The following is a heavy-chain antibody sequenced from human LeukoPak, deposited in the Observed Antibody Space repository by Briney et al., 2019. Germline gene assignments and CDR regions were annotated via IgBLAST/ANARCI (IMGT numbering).Heavy chain of an antibody. CDR3: ARVGFTSFDY. J-gene: IGHJ4*02. V-gene: IGHV4-38-2*02. D-gene: IGHD1-26*01. CDR2: IYHSGST. Sequence: SETLSLTCTVSGYSISSGYYWGWIRQPPGKGLEWIGSIYHSGSTYYNPSLKSRVTISADTSKNQFSLKLSSVTAADTAVYYCARVGFTSFDYWGQGTLVTVSS. CDR1: GYSISSGYY.